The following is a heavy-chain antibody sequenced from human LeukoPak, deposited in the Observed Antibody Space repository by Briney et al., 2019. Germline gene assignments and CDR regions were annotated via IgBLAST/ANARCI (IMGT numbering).Heavy chain of an antibody. CDR2: MSSSSRDI. D-gene: IGHD3-9*01. J-gene: IGHJ6*03. V-gene: IGHV3-21*03. CDR3: ARDVRYFDWLQSVSDTSYYYMDV. CDR1: GFTFSRDS. Sequence: SGGCLRLSCAVSGFTFSRDSMNWVRQAAGKGGEGGSCMSSSSRDIYYAESVMGSVTISRDTAKNSLYLQINSLRAEDTAVYYCARDVRYFDWLQSVSDTSYYYMDVWGKGTTVTASS.